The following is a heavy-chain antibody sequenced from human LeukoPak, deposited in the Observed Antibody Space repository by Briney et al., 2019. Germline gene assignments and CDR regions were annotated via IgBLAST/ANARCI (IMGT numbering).Heavy chain of an antibody. J-gene: IGHJ4*02. CDR2: IIPLFGIA. CDR1: GGTFSSSA. Sequence: SVKVSCKASGGTFSSSAISWVRQAPGQGLEWMGRIIPLFGIANYAQKFRGRVTITADKSTSTAYMELSSLRSEDTAMYYCARVEGLGATTVGFDYWGQGTLVTVSS. D-gene: IGHD1-26*01. CDR3: ARVEGLGATTVGFDY. V-gene: IGHV1-69*04.